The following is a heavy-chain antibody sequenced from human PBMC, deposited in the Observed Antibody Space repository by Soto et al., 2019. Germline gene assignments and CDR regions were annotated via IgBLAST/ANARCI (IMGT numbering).Heavy chain of an antibody. Sequence: SETLSVTCTVSGGSISISSYYWGCIRQPPGKGLEWIGSIYYSGSTYYNPSLKSRVTISVDTSKNQFSLKLSSVTAADTAVYYCARHGNPSIAARRGNYYYGMDVWGQGTTVTVSS. CDR3: ARHGNPSIAARRGNYYYGMDV. CDR2: IYYSGST. V-gene: IGHV4-39*01. D-gene: IGHD6-6*01. CDR1: GGSISISSYY. J-gene: IGHJ6*02.